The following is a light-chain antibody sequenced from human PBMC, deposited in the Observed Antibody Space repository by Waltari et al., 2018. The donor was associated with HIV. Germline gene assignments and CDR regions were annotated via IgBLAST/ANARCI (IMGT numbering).Light chain of an antibody. CDR2: GKD. CDR1: SLRNYY. Sequence: SSELTQDPAVSVALGQTVRITCQGDSLRNYYASWYQQKPGQAPVLVTHGKDNRPSGIPGRFSGSSSGNTSSLTITGAEAEDEADYYCNSRDTTGDHLVFGGGTKLTVL. J-gene: IGLJ2*01. CDR3: NSRDTTGDHLV. V-gene: IGLV3-19*01.